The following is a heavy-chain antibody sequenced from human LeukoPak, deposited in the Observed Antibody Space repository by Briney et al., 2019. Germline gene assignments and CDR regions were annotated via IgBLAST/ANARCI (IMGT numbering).Heavy chain of an antibody. D-gene: IGHD6-19*01. Sequence: PSETLSLTCAVYGGSFSGYYRSWIRQPPGKGLEWIGEINHSGSTNYNPSLKSRVTISVDTSKNQFSLKLSSVTAADTAVYYCARVPWLVRAHWYFDFWGRGTLVTVSS. CDR1: GGSFSGYY. V-gene: IGHV4-34*01. CDR3: ARVPWLVRAHWYFDF. CDR2: INHSGST. J-gene: IGHJ2*01.